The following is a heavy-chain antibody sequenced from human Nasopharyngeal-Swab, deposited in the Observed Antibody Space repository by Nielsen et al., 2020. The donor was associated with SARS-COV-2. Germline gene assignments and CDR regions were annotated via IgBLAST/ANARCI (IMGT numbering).Heavy chain of an antibody. Sequence: GGSLRLSCAASGFTFSSYWMSWVRQAPGKGLEWVSVISGDNENTYYADSVRGRFTISRDNSKNTLNLQMNNLRAEDTAIYYCAKDRDSGDESEEYYHYYGMDVWGQGAPVTVSS. CDR3: AKDRDSGDESEEYYHYYGMDV. J-gene: IGHJ6*02. CDR1: GFTFSSYW. V-gene: IGHV3-23*01. D-gene: IGHD6-25*01. CDR2: ISGDNENT.